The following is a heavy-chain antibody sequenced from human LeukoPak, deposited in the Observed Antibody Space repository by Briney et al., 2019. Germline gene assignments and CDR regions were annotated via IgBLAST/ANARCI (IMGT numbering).Heavy chain of an antibody. Sequence: SVKVSCKASGGTFSSYPTSWVRQAPGQGLEWMGGIIPIFGTANYAQKFQGRVTITADESTSTAYMELSSLRSEDTAVYYCARTPPGYSYGHNYFDYWGQGTLVTVSS. CDR2: IIPIFGTA. CDR3: ARTPPGYSYGHNYFDY. CDR1: GGTFSSYP. D-gene: IGHD5-18*01. V-gene: IGHV1-69*01. J-gene: IGHJ4*02.